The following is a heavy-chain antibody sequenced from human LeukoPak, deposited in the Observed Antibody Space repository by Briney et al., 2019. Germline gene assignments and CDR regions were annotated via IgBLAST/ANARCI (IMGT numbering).Heavy chain of an antibody. V-gene: IGHV4-34*01. D-gene: IGHD2-15*01. CDR3: ARVSFFRWAATRPSYYYYYMDV. J-gene: IGHJ6*03. CDR1: GFTFSSYW. Sequence: PGGSLRLSCAASGFTFSSYWMSWIRQPPGKGLEWIGEINHSGSTNYNPSLKSRVTISVDTSKNQFSLKLSSVTAADTAVYYCARVSFFRWAATRPSYYYYYMDVWGKGTTVTISS. CDR2: INHSGST.